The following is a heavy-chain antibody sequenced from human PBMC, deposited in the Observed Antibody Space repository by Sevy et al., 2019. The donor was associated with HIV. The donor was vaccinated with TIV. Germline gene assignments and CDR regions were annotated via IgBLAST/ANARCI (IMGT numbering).Heavy chain of an antibody. D-gene: IGHD3-9*01. V-gene: IGHV3-15*01. Sequence: GGSLRLSCAVSGLTFNNAWMNWVRQAPGTGLQWVGLIKSKIYGETTDYAAPVKGRFTIARDDSKNTRFLQMNSLKIEDTAVYYCATAPGYYDSAPFDYWGPGTLVTVSS. CDR1: GLTFNNAW. J-gene: IGHJ4*02. CDR3: ATAPGYYDSAPFDY. CDR2: IKSKIYGETT.